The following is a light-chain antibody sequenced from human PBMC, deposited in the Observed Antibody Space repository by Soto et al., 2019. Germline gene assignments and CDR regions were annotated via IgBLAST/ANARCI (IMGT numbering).Light chain of an antibody. CDR1: QGIGND. Sequence: AIQVTQSPSSLSAAVGDRVTITCRASQGIGNDLGWYQQKPGKAPKLLIYAASTLQGGVPSRFSGSGSGTDFTLTISSLQHEDFATYYCLEDYNYPRTFGQGTK. CDR2: AAS. J-gene: IGKJ1*01. V-gene: IGKV1-6*01. CDR3: LEDYNYPRT.